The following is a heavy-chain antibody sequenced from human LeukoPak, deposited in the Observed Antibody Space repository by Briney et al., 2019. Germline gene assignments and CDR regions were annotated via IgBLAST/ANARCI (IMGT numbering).Heavy chain of an antibody. CDR2: INPNSGDT. J-gene: IGHJ4*02. V-gene: IGHV1-2*06. CDR1: GYTFTGYY. D-gene: IGHD2-2*01. Sequence: GASVKVSCKASGYTFTGYYMHWVRQAPGQGLEWMGRINPNSGDTNYAQKFQGRVTMTRDTSISTAYMELSRLRSDDTAVYYCARGYCSGTSCLFDYWGQGTLVTVSS. CDR3: ARGYCSGTSCLFDY.